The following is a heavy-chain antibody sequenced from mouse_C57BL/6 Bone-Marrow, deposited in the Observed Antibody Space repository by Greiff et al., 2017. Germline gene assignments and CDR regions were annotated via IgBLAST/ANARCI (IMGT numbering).Heavy chain of an antibody. D-gene: IGHD1-1*01. CDR2: INPGSGGT. CDR3: ARSTVPAWFAY. Sequence: QVQLQQSGAELVRPGTSVKVSCTASGYAFTNYLIEWVKQRPGQGLEWIGVINPGSGGTNYNEKFQGKATLTADKSSSTAYMQLSSLTSEDSAVYCCARSTVPAWFAYWGQGTLVTVSA. V-gene: IGHV1-54*01. J-gene: IGHJ3*01. CDR1: GYAFTNYL.